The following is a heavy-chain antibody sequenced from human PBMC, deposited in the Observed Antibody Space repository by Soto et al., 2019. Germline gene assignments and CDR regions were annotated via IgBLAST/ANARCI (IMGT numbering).Heavy chain of an antibody. D-gene: IGHD2-2*02. CDR1: GGTFSSYA. CDR2: IIPIFGTA. V-gene: IGHV1-69*01. J-gene: IGHJ6*02. Sequence: QVQLVQSGAEVKKPGSSVKVSCKASGGTFSSYAISWVRQAPGQGLEWMGGIIPIFGTANYAQKFQGRVKITADESTSTAYKELSSLSSEDKAVYYCARYNFLEEVVPAAILYYCYYGMDVWGPGTTVTGSS. CDR3: ARYNFLEEVVPAAILYYCYYGMDV.